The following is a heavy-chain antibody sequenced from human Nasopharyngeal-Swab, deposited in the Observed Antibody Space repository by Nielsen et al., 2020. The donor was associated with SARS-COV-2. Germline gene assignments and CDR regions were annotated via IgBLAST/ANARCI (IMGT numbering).Heavy chain of an antibody. CDR2: IRDKADNYAT. V-gene: IGHV3-73*01. J-gene: IGHJ4*02. Sequence: GGSLRLSCVASGFTFSGSEIHWVRQASGKGPEWFGSIRDKADNYATGYAASVKGRFTISRYDSKDTVYLQINSLRVEDTAIYYCATLAARPPYYFGFWGRGTLVTVSS. D-gene: IGHD6-6*01. CDR1: GFTFSGSE. CDR3: ATLAARPPYYFGF.